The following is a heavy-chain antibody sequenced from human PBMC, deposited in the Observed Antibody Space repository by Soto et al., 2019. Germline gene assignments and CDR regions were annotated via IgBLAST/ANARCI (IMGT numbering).Heavy chain of an antibody. Sequence: QLHLVQSGAVVKKPGASVTVSCSASGYPVTAYYMHWVRQAPGRGLEWMGGINPATGAAKYTQTFQGRVTMTRGRSTSTVFMELGGLTAEDTAVFYCARGGGVGVAGSAAFDMWGQGTLVTVSS. CDR2: INPATGAA. CDR1: GYPVTAYY. CDR3: ARGGGVGVAGSAAFDM. D-gene: IGHD3-3*01. V-gene: IGHV1-2*02. J-gene: IGHJ3*02.